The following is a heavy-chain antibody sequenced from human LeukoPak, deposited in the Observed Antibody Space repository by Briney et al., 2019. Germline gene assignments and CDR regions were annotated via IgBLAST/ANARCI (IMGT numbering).Heavy chain of an antibody. CDR1: GFTFRSYG. J-gene: IGHJ4*02. V-gene: IGHV3-30*02. D-gene: IGHD3/OR15-3a*01. CDR3: TREDWDFDS. Sequence: GGSLRLSCAASGFTFRSYGMHWVRQAPGKGLEWVTFIGYDGSNKYYTDSVKGRFTISRDDSNNMAYLQMDSLKNEDTAVYYCTREDWDFDSWGQGTPVSVSS. CDR2: IGYDGSNK.